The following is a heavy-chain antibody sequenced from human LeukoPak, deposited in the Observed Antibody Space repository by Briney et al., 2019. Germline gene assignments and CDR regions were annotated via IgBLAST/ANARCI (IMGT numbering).Heavy chain of an antibody. J-gene: IGHJ4*02. CDR1: GGSISSSSYY. CDR3: ARLGYYDILTGHEYFDY. CDR2: IYYSGST. D-gene: IGHD3-9*01. Sequence: SETLSLTCTVSGGSISSSSYYWGWIRQPPGKGLEWIGSIYYSGSTYYNPSLKSRVTISVDTSKNQFSLKLSSVTAADTAVYYCARLGYYDILTGHEYFDYWGQGTLVTVSS. V-gene: IGHV4-39*01.